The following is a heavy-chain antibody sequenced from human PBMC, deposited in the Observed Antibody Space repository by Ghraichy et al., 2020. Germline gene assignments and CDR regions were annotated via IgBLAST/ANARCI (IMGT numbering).Heavy chain of an antibody. CDR3: AKDAEEGYGMDV. CDR2: ISYDGTNK. V-gene: IGHV3-30*18. J-gene: IGHJ6*02. D-gene: IGHD6-13*01. Sequence: GGSLRLSCAASGLRFDDYGMHWVRQAPGKGLEWLAVISYDGTNKQYAESVEGQFTISRDNAKNMVFLQMKSLRAGDTAIYYCAKDAEEGYGMDVWGQGTT. CDR1: GLRFDDYG.